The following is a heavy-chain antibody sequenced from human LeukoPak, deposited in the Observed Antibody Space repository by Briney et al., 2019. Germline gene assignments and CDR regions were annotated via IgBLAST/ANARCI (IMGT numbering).Heavy chain of an antibody. D-gene: IGHD1-26*01. J-gene: IGHJ5*02. Sequence: ASVKVFCKGPRDTFNHYLIRWVQPAPGQRLELIGGIIPILSTVNYVQRFQGRVTITTDESTSTAYMELSSLRSEDTAVYYCARVAVGATRDWFDPWGQGTLVTVSS. CDR2: IIPILSTV. CDR1: RDTFNHYL. CDR3: ARVAVGATRDWFDP. V-gene: IGHV1-69*05.